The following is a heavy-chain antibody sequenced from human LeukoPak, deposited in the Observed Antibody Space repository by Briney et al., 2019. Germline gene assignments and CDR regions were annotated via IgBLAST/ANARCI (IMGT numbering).Heavy chain of an antibody. CDR3: ARQIYGDLYYFDY. CDR2: IYYSGSS. CDR1: GGSISSGDYY. J-gene: IGHJ4*02. D-gene: IGHD4-17*01. Sequence: SETLSLTCTVSGGSISSGDYYWSWVRQPPGKGLEWIGYIYYSGSSYYIPSLKSRVTMSVDTSKNQFSLRLSSVTAADTAVYYCARQIYGDLYYFDYWGQGTLVTVSS. V-gene: IGHV4-30-4*01.